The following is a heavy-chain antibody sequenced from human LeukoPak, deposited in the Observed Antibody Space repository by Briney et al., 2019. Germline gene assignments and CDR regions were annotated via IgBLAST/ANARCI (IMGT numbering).Heavy chain of an antibody. J-gene: IGHJ4*02. CDR1: GGSFSGYY. Sequence: SETLSLTCAVYGGSFSGYYWSWIRQPPGKGLEWIGEINHSGSTNYNPSLKSRVTISVDTSKNQFSLKLSSVTAADTAVYYCARHILYYYGSGSYYQRLGFDYWGQGTLVTVSS. CDR3: ARHILYYYGSGSYYQRLGFDY. D-gene: IGHD3-10*01. CDR2: INHSGST. V-gene: IGHV4-34*01.